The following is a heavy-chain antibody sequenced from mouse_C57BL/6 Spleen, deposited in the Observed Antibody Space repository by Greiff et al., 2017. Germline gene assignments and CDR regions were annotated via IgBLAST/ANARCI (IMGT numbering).Heavy chain of an antibody. Sequence: VKLQESGPELVKPGASVKISCKASGYAFSSSWMNWVKQRPGKGLEWIGRIYPGDGDTNYNGKFKGKATLTADKSSSTAYMQLSSLTSEDSAVYFCARSDYDYDDFAYWGQGTLVTVSA. CDR1: GYAFSSSW. D-gene: IGHD2-4*01. CDR3: ARSDYDYDDFAY. J-gene: IGHJ3*01. V-gene: IGHV1-82*01. CDR2: IYPGDGDT.